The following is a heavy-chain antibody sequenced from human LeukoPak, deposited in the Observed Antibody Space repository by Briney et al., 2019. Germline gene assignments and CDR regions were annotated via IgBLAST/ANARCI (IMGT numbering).Heavy chain of an antibody. D-gene: IGHD1-26*01. CDR3: ARDLRYVYSGYVGY. CDR1: GYTFTGYY. Sequence: ASVTVSCTASGYTFTGYYMHWVRQAPGQGLEWMGWINPNSGGTNYAQKFQGRVTMTRDTSISTAYMELSRLRSDDTAVYYCARDLRYVYSGYVGYWGQGTLVTVSS. V-gene: IGHV1-2*02. J-gene: IGHJ4*02. CDR2: INPNSGGT.